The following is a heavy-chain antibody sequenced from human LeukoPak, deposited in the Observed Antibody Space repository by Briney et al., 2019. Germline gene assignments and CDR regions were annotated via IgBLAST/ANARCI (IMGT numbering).Heavy chain of an antibody. CDR2: MNPNSGNT. CDR3: ARDQGDSGSYYTYYYYMDV. J-gene: IGHJ6*03. D-gene: IGHD3-10*01. V-gene: IGHV1-8*01. CDR1: GYTFTSYD. Sequence: ASVKVSCKASGYTFTSYDINWVRQATGQGLEWMGWMNPNSGNTGYAQKFQGRVTMTRDMSTSTVYMELRSLRSDDTAVYYCARDQGDSGSYYTYYYYMDVWGKGTTVTISS.